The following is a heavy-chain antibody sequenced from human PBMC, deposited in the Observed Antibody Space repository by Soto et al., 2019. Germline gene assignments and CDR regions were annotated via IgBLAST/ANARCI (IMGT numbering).Heavy chain of an antibody. CDR2: INHSGST. Sequence: QVQLHQSGAGLLKPSETLSLTCAVSGGSFSGYYWCWIRQPPGQGLEWIGEINHSGSTNYNPSRRSRVTISVQTSTNKYFLKLSSVTAADTVVYYCARGSSWYFDLWGRGPLVSVSS. CDR3: ARGSSWYFDL. J-gene: IGHJ2*01. CDR1: GGSFSGYY. V-gene: IGHV4-34*01.